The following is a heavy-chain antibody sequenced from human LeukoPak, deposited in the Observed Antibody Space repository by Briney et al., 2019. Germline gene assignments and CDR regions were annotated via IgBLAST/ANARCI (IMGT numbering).Heavy chain of an antibody. CDR1: GFTFDDYA. V-gene: IGHV3-9*01. Sequence: GRSLRLSCAASGFTFDDYAMHWVRQAPGKGLEWVSGISWNGGTIGYADSVKGRFTISRDNSKNTLYLQMNSLRAEDTAVYYCAKVSARGNYGYFDYWGQGTLVTVSS. CDR2: ISWNGGTI. D-gene: IGHD1-7*01. CDR3: AKVSARGNYGYFDY. J-gene: IGHJ4*02.